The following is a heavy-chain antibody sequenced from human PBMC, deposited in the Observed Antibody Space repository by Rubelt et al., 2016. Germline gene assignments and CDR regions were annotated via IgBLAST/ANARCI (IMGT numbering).Heavy chain of an antibody. CDR1: GGSFNNYY. Sequence: QVQLQQWGAGLLKPSETLSLTCAVYGGSFNNYYWFWIRQPPGKGLEWIGEVNHNGNTNYNPSLKSRLTISLDTSKSQFSLKLSSVTAADTAVYYCARSLEWLTGVYYFDLWGRGTLVTVSS. CDR2: VNHNGNT. V-gene: IGHV4-34*01. J-gene: IGHJ2*01. D-gene: IGHD3-3*01. CDR3: ARSLEWLTGVYYFDL.